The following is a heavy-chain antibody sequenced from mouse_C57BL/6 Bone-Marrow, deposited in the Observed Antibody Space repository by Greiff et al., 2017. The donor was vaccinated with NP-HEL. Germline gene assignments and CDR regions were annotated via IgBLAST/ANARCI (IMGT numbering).Heavy chain of an antibody. V-gene: IGHV3-6*01. CDR1: GYSITSGYY. Sequence: ESGPGLVKPSQSLSLTCSVTGYSITSGYYWNWIRQFPGNKLEWMGYISYDGSNNYNPSLKNRISITRDTSKNQFFLKLNSVTTEDTATYYCASPRWLLPYYYAMDYWGLGTSVTVSS. J-gene: IGHJ4*01. CDR3: ASPRWLLPYYYAMDY. D-gene: IGHD2-3*01. CDR2: ISYDGSN.